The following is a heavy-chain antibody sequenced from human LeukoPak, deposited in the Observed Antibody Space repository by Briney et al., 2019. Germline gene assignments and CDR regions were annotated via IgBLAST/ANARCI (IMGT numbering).Heavy chain of an antibody. V-gene: IGHV4-34*01. Sequence: PSETLSLTCAVYGGSFSGYYWSWIRQPPGKGLEWIGEINHSGSTNYNPSLKSRVTISVDTSKNQFSLKLSSVTAADTAVYYCARLALRYFDWLSQDDAFDIRGQGTMVTVSS. CDR3: ARLALRYFDWLSQDDAFDI. J-gene: IGHJ3*02. CDR2: INHSGST. D-gene: IGHD3-9*01. CDR1: GGSFSGYY.